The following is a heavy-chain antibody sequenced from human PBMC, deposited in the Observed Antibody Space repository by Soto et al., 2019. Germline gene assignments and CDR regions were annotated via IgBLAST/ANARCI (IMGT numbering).Heavy chain of an antibody. J-gene: IGHJ3*02. D-gene: IGHD2-15*01. Sequence: SETLSLTCAVSSGSISSSNWWSWVRQPPGKGLEWIGEIYHSGSTNYNPSLKSRVTISVDKSKNQFSLKLSSVTAADTAVYYCARTWDYCSGGSCYSEAFDIWGQGTMVTVSS. CDR2: IYHSGST. V-gene: IGHV4-4*02. CDR1: SGSISSSNW. CDR3: ARTWDYCSGGSCYSEAFDI.